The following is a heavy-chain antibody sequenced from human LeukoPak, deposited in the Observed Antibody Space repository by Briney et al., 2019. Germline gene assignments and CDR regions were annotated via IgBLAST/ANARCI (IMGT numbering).Heavy chain of an antibody. CDR3: ARGGSLYYYYGMDV. V-gene: IGHV4-34*01. J-gene: IGHJ6*02. Sequence: NPSQSLSPTCAVYGGSFSGYYWSWIRQPPGNRLEWIGEINHSGSTNYNPSLKSRVTISVDTSKNQFSLKLSPVTAADTAVYYGARGGSLYYYYGMDVWGQGTTVTVSS. CDR2: INHSGST. CDR1: GGSFSGYY.